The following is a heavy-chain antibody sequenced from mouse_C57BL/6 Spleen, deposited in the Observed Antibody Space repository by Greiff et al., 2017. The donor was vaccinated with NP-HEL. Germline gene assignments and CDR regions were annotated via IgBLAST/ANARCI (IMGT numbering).Heavy chain of an antibody. CDR3: ARDHGDSYAMDY. V-gene: IGHV3-6*01. J-gene: IGHJ4*01. CDR2: ISYDGSN. Sequence: ESGPGLVKPSQSLSLTCSVTGYSITSGYYWNWIRQFPGNKLEWMGYISYDGSNNYNPSLKNRISITRDTSKNQFFLKLNSVTTEDTATYYCARDHGDSYAMDYWGQGTSVTVSS. CDR1: GYSITSGYY.